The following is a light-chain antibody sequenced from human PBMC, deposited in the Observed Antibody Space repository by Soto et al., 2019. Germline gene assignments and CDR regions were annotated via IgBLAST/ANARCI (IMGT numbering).Light chain of an antibody. J-gene: IGKJ1*01. Sequence: DIVMTQSPATLSVSPGERATLSCRASQSIRNDLAWYQQKPGQAPRLLIYDASTRATGIPARFSGSGSGTEFTLTISSLPSDDFAIYYCHQDNNWPPWTFGQGTKVDI. CDR2: DAS. CDR1: QSIRND. CDR3: HQDNNWPPWT. V-gene: IGKV3D-15*01.